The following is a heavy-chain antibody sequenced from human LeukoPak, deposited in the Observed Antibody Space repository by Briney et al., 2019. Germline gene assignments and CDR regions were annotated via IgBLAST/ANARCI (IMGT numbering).Heavy chain of an antibody. J-gene: IGHJ4*02. CDR2: IYYSGSS. CDR3: ARGGGRRFDF. Sequence: SETLSLTCTVSGGSISNYYWSWIRQSPRKGLEWIGYIYYSGSSQYNPSLECRVTISVDMNKNQYSLKLSSVIAADTAVYYCARGGGRRFDFWGQGTLVTVSS. D-gene: IGHD2-15*01. V-gene: IGHV4-59*01. CDR1: GGSISNYY.